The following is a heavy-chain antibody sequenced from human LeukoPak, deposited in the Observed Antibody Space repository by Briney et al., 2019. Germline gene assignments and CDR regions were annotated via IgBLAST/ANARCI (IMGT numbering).Heavy chain of an antibody. J-gene: IGHJ4*02. CDR1: GFTFSSNW. CDR3: SRDFNGRNGF. CDR2: INPDGSRT. D-gene: IGHD5-24*01. Sequence: GGSLRLSCAASGFTFSSNWMHWVRQGPGKGLVWVSRINPDGSRTDYAESVKGRFTISRDNAKNTLSLEMNSLGDEDTAVYYCSRDFNGRNGFWGQGTLVTVSS. V-gene: IGHV3-74*01.